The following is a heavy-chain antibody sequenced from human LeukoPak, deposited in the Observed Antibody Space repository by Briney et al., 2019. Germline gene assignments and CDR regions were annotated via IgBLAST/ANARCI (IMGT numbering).Heavy chain of an antibody. D-gene: IGHD3-10*01. CDR1: GFSFSSSA. J-gene: IGHJ4*02. CDR3: AKAALVRGVHYYFDY. V-gene: IGHV3-23*01. Sequence: PGGSLRLSCAASGFSFSSSAMSWVRQAPRKGLEWVSAISGSGASTYYADSVKGHFTISRDNSKNTLYLQMNSLRAEDTAVYYCAKAALVRGVHYYFDYWGQGTLVTVSS. CDR2: ISGSGAST.